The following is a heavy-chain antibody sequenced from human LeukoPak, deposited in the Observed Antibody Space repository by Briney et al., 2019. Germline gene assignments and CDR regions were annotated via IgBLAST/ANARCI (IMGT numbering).Heavy chain of an antibody. Sequence: GGSLRLSCAASGFTFTSYEMNWVRQAPGKGLEWVSYISSSCSTIYYADSLKGRFTISRDNAKNSLYLQMNSLRAEDTAVYYCATSHCGGDCSRAFDYWGQGTLVTVSS. J-gene: IGHJ4*02. V-gene: IGHV3-48*03. D-gene: IGHD2-21*02. CDR1: GFTFTSYE. CDR3: ATSHCGGDCSRAFDY. CDR2: ISSSCSTI.